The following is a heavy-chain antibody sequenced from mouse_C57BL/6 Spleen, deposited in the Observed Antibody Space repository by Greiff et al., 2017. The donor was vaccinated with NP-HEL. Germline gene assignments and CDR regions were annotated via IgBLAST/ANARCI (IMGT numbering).Heavy chain of an antibody. CDR1: GFNIKDYY. V-gene: IGHV14-2*01. D-gene: IGHD1-1*01. CDR3: ATYPPYYYGSSYDYYAMDY. CDR2: IDPEDGET. J-gene: IGHJ4*01. Sequence: EVQVVESGAELVKPGASVKLSCTASGFNIKDYYMHWVKQRTEQGLEWIGRIDPEDGETKYAPQFQGKATITADTSSNTAYLQLSSLTSEDTAVYYCATYPPYYYGSSYDYYAMDYWGQGTSVTVSS.